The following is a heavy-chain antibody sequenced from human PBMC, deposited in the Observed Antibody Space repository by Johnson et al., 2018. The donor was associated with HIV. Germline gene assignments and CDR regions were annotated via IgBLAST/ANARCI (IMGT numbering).Heavy chain of an antibody. V-gene: IGHV3-30-3*01. J-gene: IGHJ3*01. CDR2: ISYDGTNK. CDR3: VRRFYDSSAFDV. D-gene: IGHD3-22*01. CDR1: GFTFSSFA. Sequence: QVQLVESGGGLVKPGGSLRLSCAASGFTFSSFAMHWVRQAPGKGLAWVAFISYDGTNKYFTDSVRGRFTISRDNSRNTLFLQMNSLRAEDTAMYFCVRRFYDSSAFDVWGQGTLVTVSS.